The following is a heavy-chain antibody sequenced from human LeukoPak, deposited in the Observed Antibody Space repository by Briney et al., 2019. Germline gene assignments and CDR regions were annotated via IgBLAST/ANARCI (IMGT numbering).Heavy chain of an antibody. CDR2: IYTSGST. V-gene: IGHV4-61*02. CDR1: GGSISSGSYY. CDR3: ARAPWYYGSGVEA. J-gene: IGHJ5*02. Sequence: SETLPLTCTVSGGSISSGSYYWSWIRQPAGKGLEWIGRIYTSGSTNYNPSLKSRVTISVDTSKNQFSLRLSSVTAADTAVYYCARAPWYYGSGVEAWGQGTLVTVSS. D-gene: IGHD3-10*01.